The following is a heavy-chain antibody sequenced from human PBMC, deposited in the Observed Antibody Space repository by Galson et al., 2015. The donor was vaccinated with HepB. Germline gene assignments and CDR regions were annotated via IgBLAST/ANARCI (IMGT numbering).Heavy chain of an antibody. J-gene: IGHJ5*02. CDR3: ARRGSKSGNWLDP. Sequence: SVKVSCKASGYSFTSYSISWVRQAPGQGLEWMGWISAYNGHANYLQNFQGRVTMTTDTSTSTAYMELRSLRSDDTAVYYCARRGSKSGNWLDPWGQGTLVTVSS. D-gene: IGHD3-16*01. CDR2: ISAYNGHA. CDR1: GYSFTSYS. V-gene: IGHV1-18*04.